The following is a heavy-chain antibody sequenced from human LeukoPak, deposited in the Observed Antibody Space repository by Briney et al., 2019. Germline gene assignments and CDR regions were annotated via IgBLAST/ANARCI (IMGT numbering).Heavy chain of an antibody. V-gene: IGHV1-8*01. J-gene: IGHJ6*02. CDR2: MNPNSGNT. CDR1: GYTFTSYD. Sequence: ASVKVSCKASGYTFTSYDINWVRQATGQGLEWTGWMNPNSGNTGYAQKFQGRVTMTRNTSISTAYMELSSLRSEDTAVYYCARGKNNRLGYCSSASCSHYYGMDVWGQGTTVAVSS. CDR3: ARGKNNRLGYCSSASCSHYYGMDV. D-gene: IGHD2-2*01.